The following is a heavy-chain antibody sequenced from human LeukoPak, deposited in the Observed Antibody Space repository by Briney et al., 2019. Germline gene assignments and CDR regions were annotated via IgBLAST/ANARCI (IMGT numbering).Heavy chain of an antibody. V-gene: IGHV1-69*13. Sequence: SVKVSCKASGGTFSSYAISWVRQAPGQGLEWMGGIIPIFGTANYAQKFQGRVTITADESTSTAYMELSSLRSEDTAVYYCASGLNPYGAFDYWGQGTLVTVSS. CDR3: ASGLNPYGAFDY. CDR1: GGTFSSYA. J-gene: IGHJ4*02. CDR2: IIPIFGTA. D-gene: IGHD4-17*01.